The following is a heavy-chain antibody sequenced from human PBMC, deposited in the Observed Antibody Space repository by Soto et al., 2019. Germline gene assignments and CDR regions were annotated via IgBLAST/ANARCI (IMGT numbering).Heavy chain of an antibody. V-gene: IGHV3-30-3*01. CDR1: GFTFSSYA. CDR3: ARDARPYYYYGMDV. CDR2: ISYDGSNK. Sequence: QVQLVESGGGVVQPGRSLRLSCAASGFTFSSYAMHWVRQAPGKGLEWVAVISYDGSNKYYADSVKGRFTIYRDNSKNTLYLQMNSLRAEDTAVYYCARDARPYYYYGMDVWGQGTTVTVSS. J-gene: IGHJ6*02.